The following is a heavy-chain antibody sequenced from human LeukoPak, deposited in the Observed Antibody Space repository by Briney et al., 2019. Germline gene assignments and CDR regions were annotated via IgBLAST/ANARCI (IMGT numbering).Heavy chain of an antibody. CDR1: GFTFSSYG. Sequence: LPGRSLRLSCAASGFTFSSYGMHWVRQAPGKGLEWVAVISYDGSNKYYADSVKGRFTISRDNSKNTLYLQMNSLRAEDTAVYYCAKDLDAYGDPTYYYGMDVWGQGTTVTVSS. CDR3: AKDLDAYGDPTYYYGMDV. V-gene: IGHV3-30*18. D-gene: IGHD4-17*01. CDR2: ISYDGSNK. J-gene: IGHJ6*02.